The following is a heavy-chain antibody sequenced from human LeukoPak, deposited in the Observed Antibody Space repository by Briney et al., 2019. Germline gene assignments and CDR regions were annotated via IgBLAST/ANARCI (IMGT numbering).Heavy chain of an antibody. D-gene: IGHD3-22*01. V-gene: IGHV3-21*04. J-gene: IGHJ4*02. CDR1: GFTFSSYS. CDR2: MSSSSSYI. CDR3: ARDRGMVNGLNAINYYDSSATLDY. Sequence: GGSLRLSCAASGFTFSSYSMNWVRQAPGKVLEWVSSMSSSSSYIYYADSVKGRFTISRDNAKNSLYLQMNSLRSEDTAVYYCARDRGMVNGLNAINYYDSSATLDYWGQGTLVTVSS.